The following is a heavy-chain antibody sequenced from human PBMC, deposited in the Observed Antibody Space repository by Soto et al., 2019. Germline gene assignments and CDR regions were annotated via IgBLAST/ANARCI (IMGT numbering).Heavy chain of an antibody. V-gene: IGHV1-69*04. Sequence: VQLVQSGAEVKKPGSSVKVSCRTSGGTIDTYAINWVRQAPGQGLDWMGRIIPVLGLPDYAPRFQGRLTITADKSSNTVYMELNSLRSEDTAVYYCARGRQQVVSFDYWGQGSLVTVSA. CDR3: ARGRQQVVSFDY. CDR1: GGTIDTYA. J-gene: IGHJ4*02. CDR2: IIPVLGLP. D-gene: IGHD6-6*01.